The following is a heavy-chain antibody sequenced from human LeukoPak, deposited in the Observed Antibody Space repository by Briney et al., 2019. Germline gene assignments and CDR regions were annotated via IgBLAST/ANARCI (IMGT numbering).Heavy chain of an antibody. CDR1: GFFTFNNYW. V-gene: IGHV3-74*01. CDR3: ARAYNSGLDY. D-gene: IGHD3-22*01. Sequence: PGGSPRLSCAASGFFTFNNYWMHWVRQAPGKGLVWVSRINTDGSTTNYADSVKGRFTISRDNAKNILYLQMNSLRVEDTAVYYCARAYNSGLDYWGQGTLVTVSS. J-gene: IGHJ4*02. CDR2: INTDGSTT.